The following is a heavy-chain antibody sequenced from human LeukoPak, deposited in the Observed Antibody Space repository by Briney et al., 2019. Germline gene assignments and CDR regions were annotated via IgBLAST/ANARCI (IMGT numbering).Heavy chain of an antibody. V-gene: IGHV3-30*18. CDR2: ASHDEVGK. CDR1: GVTSSHLW. J-gene: IGHJ4*02. Sequence: PGGSLRLSCVVSGVTSSHLWMNWVRQAPGKGLEWVAVASHDEVGKQFADSVKGRFTLSRDNSRDSVHLQMNRLRDEDTGVYYCAKDRGYGEHEPFESWGQGSLVAVSS. CDR3: AKDRGYGEHEPFES. D-gene: IGHD4-17*01.